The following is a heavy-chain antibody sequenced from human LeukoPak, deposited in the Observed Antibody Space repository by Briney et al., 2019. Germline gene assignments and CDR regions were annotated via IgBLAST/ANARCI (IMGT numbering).Heavy chain of an antibody. CDR3: ARGGDCGGDCYYRYFQH. CDR1: GGTFGSYA. V-gene: IGHV1-69*13. D-gene: IGHD2-21*02. CDR2: IIPIFGTA. J-gene: IGHJ1*01. Sequence: ASVKVSCKASGGTFGSYAISWVRQAPGQGLEWMGGIIPIFGTANYAQKFQGRVTITADESTSTAYMELSSLRSEDTAVYYCARGGDCGGDCYYRYFQHWGQGTLVTVSS.